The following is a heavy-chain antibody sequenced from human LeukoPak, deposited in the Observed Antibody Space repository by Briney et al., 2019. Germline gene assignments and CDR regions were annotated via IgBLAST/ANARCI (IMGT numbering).Heavy chain of an antibody. CDR1: GFTFSSYA. Sequence: PGGSLRLSCAASGFTFSSYAMSWVRQAPGKGLEWVSAISGSGGSTYYADSVKGRFTIFRDNSKNTLYLQMNSPRAEDTAVYYCAKDRETVRGVIFDYWGQGTLVTVSS. CDR3: AKDRETVRGVIFDY. CDR2: ISGSGGST. D-gene: IGHD3-10*01. V-gene: IGHV3-23*01. J-gene: IGHJ4*02.